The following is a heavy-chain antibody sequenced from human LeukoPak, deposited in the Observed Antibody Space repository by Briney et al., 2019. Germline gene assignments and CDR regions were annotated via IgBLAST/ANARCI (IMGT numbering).Heavy chain of an antibody. J-gene: IGHJ4*02. CDR2: IKTDGSEK. D-gene: IGHD3-22*01. CDR1: XFXXAXXW. Sequence: PGGSLRLSCAAXXFXXAXXWXXXVXXXXXXXXXXXXKIKTDGSEKHYMXXVKGRFTVSRDNAWKSLYLQMTYLRADDTAVYYCVSHGTDDSSGYLRTWGQGTLVTVSS. CDR3: VSHGTDDSSGYLRT. V-gene: IGHV3-7*01.